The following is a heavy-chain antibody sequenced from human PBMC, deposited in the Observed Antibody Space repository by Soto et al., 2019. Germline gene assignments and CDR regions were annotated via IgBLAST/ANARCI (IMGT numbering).Heavy chain of an antibody. D-gene: IGHD3-10*01. J-gene: IGHJ6*01. CDR3: ARAGVLLWFGELEDHYYYGMDV. V-gene: IGHV4-34*01. CDR2: INHSGST. Sequence: ETLSLTCAVYGGSFSGYYWSWIRQPPGKGLEWIGEINHSGSTNYNPSLKSRVTISVDTSKNQFSLKLSSVTAADTAVYYCARAGVLLWFGELEDHYYYGMDVWGQGTMVTVS. CDR1: GGSFSGYY.